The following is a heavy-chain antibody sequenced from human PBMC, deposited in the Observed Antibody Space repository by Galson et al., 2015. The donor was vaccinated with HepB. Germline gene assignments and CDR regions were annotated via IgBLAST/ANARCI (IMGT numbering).Heavy chain of an antibody. CDR1: GFNFRNHV. J-gene: IGHJ5*02. V-gene: IGHV3-23*01. D-gene: IGHD1-26*01. CDR2: LSGSGAIT. Sequence: PRLSCAASGFNFRNHVMTWVRQAPGKGLEWVASLSGSGAITYYADSLKGRFTISRDNFNNRIFLQMKRLRVEDTALYYCAKESVSGTYVPTYADSWGQGILVTVSS. CDR3: AKESVSGTYVPTYADS.